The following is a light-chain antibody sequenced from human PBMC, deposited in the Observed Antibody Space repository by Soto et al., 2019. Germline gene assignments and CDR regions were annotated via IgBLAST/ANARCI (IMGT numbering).Light chain of an antibody. CDR1: SSNIGAGYD. J-gene: IGLJ2*01. V-gene: IGLV1-40*01. Sequence: QSVLTQPPSVSGAPGQRVTISCTGSSSNIGAGYDVHWYQQLPGTAPKLLIYGNSNRPSGVPDRFSGSKSGTSASLAITGLQAEDEADYYCQSYDSSPSAHVVFGGGTKLTVL. CDR3: QSYDSSPSAHVV. CDR2: GNS.